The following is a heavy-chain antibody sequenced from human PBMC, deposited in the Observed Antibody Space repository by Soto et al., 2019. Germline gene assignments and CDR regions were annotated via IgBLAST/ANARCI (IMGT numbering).Heavy chain of an antibody. D-gene: IGHD5-18*01. Sequence: PSETLSLTCTVSGGSISSYYWSWIRQPPGKGLEWIGYIYYSGSTNYNPSLKSRVTISVDTSKNQFSLKLSSVTAADTAVYYCASAIIGYCHGPPDYWGQGTLVTVSS. CDR1: GGSISSYY. CDR3: ASAIIGYCHGPPDY. J-gene: IGHJ4*02. CDR2: IYYSGST. V-gene: IGHV4-59*01.